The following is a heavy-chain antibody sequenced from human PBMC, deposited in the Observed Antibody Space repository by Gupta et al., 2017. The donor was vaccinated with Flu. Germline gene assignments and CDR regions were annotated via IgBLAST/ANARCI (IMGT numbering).Heavy chain of an antibody. CDR3: TTGGVD. V-gene: IGHV3-15*01. CDR2: IRSENNGGTT. J-gene: IGHJ4*01. D-gene: IGHD2-8*01. CDR1: GVNGYEAW. Sequence: RLSCATSGVNGYEAWRSWGRKATGKGMECVDRIRSENNGGTTEYRAPVQGRFISSRDDAKGTVSRQMKSLKTEDTAMYYGTTGGVDWGRGTLVTVSA.